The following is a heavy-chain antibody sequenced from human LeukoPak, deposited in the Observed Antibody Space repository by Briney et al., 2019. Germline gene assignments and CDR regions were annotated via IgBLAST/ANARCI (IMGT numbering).Heavy chain of an antibody. Sequence: SETLSLTCVVYGESFSGYYWNWFRQPPGKGLEWIGEINHSGTTNYTPSLKRRVTISLDTSQNQFSLKLSSVTAADTAVYYCAREPAYYYESSGFYYGAYYFGYWGQGTLVTVSS. CDR3: AREPAYYYESSGFYYGAYYFGY. CDR1: GESFSGYY. V-gene: IGHV4-34*01. D-gene: IGHD3-22*01. CDR2: INHSGTT. J-gene: IGHJ4*02.